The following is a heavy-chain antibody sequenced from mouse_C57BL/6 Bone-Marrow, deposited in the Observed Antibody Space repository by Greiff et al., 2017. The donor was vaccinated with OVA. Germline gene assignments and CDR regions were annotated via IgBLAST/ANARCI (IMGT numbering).Heavy chain of an antibody. CDR1: GYSITSDY. CDR3: ARSYYGYHWYFDV. CDR2: ISYSGST. V-gene: IGHV3-8*01. Sequence: EVKLVESGPGLAKPSQTLSLTCSVTGYSITSDYWNWIRQFPGNKLEYMGYISYSGSTSYTPSLKSRISITRDTSKNQYYLQLNSVTTEDTATDYCARSYYGYHWYFDVWGTGTTVTVSS. J-gene: IGHJ1*03. D-gene: IGHD2-9*01.